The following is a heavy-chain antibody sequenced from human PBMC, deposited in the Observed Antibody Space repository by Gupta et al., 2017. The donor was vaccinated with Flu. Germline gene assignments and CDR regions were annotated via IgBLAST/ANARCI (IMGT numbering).Heavy chain of an antibody. V-gene: IGHV4-34*01. Sequence: QVQLQQWGAGLLKPSETLSLTCAVYGGSFSGYYWRWIRQPPGKGLEWIGEINHSGSTNYNPSLKSRVTISVDTSKNQFSLKLSSVTAADTAVYYCARGQGVVVAATTEYYYYYGMDVWGQGTTVTVSS. CDR3: ARGQGVVVAATTEYYYYYGMDV. CDR2: INHSGST. J-gene: IGHJ6*02. CDR1: GGSFSGYY. D-gene: IGHD2-15*01.